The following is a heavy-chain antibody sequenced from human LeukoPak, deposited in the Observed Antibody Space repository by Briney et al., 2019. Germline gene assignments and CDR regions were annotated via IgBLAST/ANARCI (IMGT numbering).Heavy chain of an antibody. CDR3: ARGGLSMITFGGVIHPHWFDP. V-gene: IGHV4-59*01. Sequence: SETLSLTCTVSGGSISSYYWSWIRQPPGKGLEWIGYIYYSGSTNYNPSLKSRVTISVDTSKNQFSLKLSSVTAADTAVYYCARGGLSMITFGGVIHPHWFDPWGQGTLVTVSS. J-gene: IGHJ5*02. CDR1: GGSISSYY. D-gene: IGHD3-16*02. CDR2: IYYSGST.